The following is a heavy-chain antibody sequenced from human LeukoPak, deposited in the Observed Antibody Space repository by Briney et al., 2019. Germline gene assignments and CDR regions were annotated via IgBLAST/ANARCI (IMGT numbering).Heavy chain of an antibody. D-gene: IGHD3-16*01. V-gene: IGHV3-21*01. CDR3: ARVGVGDWGSVWDH. CDR2: ISSSSSYI. CDR1: GFTFSDYY. Sequence: PGGSLRLSCAASGFTFSDYYMNWIRQAPGKGLEWVSSISSSSSYIYYADSVKGRFTISRDNAKNSLYLQMNSLRAEDTAVYYCARVGVGDWGSVWDHWGQGARVTVSS. J-gene: IGHJ4*02.